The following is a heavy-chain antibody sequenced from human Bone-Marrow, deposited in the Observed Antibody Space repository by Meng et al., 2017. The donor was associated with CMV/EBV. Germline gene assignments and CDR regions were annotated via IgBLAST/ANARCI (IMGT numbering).Heavy chain of an antibody. CDR1: GFTFSNAW. CDR2: IKSKIDGGTT. J-gene: IGHJ6*02. V-gene: IGHV3-15*01. CDR3: TTSLGGQFYYYYGMDV. D-gene: IGHD5-24*01. Sequence: GESLKISCAASGFTFSNAWMSWVRQAPGKGLEWVGRIKSKIDGGTTDYAAPVKGRFTISRDDSKNTLYLQMNSLKIEDTAVYYCTTSLGGQFYYYYGMDVWGQGTTVTVSS.